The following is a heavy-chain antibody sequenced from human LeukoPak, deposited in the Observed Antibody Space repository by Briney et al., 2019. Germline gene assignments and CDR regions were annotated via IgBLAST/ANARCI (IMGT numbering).Heavy chain of an antibody. Sequence: SVKVSCKASGGTFSSYAISWVRQAPGQGLEWMGGIIPIFGTANYAQKFQGRVTITADESTSTAYMELSGLRSEDTAVYYCAREKQLVRDAFDIWGQGTMVTVSS. J-gene: IGHJ3*02. CDR1: GGTFSSYA. V-gene: IGHV1-69*01. CDR2: IIPIFGTA. CDR3: AREKQLVRDAFDI. D-gene: IGHD6-13*01.